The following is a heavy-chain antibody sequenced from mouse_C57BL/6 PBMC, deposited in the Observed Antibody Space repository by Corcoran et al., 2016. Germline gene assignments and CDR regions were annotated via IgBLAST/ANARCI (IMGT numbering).Heavy chain of an antibody. J-gene: IGHJ1*03. CDR1: GYTFTSYG. D-gene: IGHD2-1*01. CDR2: IYIGNGYT. V-gene: IGHV1-58*01. CDR3: ARFYYGNYGPGYWYFDV. Sequence: EVQLQQSGAELVRLGSSVKMSCKTSGYTFTSYGINWVKQRPGQGLEWIGYIYIGNGYTEYNEKFKGKATLTSDTSSSTAYMQLSSLTSEDSAIYFCARFYYGNYGPGYWYFDVWGTGTTVTVSS.